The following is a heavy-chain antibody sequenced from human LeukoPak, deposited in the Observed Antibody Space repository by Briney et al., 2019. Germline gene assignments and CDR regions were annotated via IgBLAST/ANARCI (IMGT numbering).Heavy chain of an antibody. J-gene: IGHJ5*02. Sequence: SVKVSCKASVGSFSSYAISWVRQAPGQGLEWMGGIIPIFGTANYAQKFQGRVTITTDESTSTAYMELSSLRSEDTAVYYCARVGGSSGIVGATRNWFDPWGQGTLVTVSS. V-gene: IGHV1-69*05. CDR2: IIPIFGTA. D-gene: IGHD1-26*01. CDR3: ARVGGSSGIVGATRNWFDP. CDR1: VGSFSSYA.